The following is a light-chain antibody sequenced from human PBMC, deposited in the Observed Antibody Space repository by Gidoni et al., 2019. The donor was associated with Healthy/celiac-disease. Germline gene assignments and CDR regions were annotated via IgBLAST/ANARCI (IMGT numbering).Light chain of an antibody. CDR3: QQYGSSLYT. V-gene: IGKV3-20*01. Sequence: EIVLTQSPGTLSLSPGERATLSCRASQSVSSSYLAWYQQKPGQAPRLLIYGASSRAAGIPYRFSGSGSGTDFTLTISRLEPEDFAVCYCQQYGSSLYTFGQXTKLEIK. J-gene: IGKJ2*01. CDR2: GAS. CDR1: QSVSSSY.